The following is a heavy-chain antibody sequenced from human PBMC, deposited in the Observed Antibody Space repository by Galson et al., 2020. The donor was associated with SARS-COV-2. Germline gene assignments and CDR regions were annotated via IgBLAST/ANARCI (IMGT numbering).Heavy chain of an antibody. J-gene: IGHJ4*02. CDR3: AKLAEGRRSSEDY. CDR1: RASISNHY. D-gene: IGHD1-26*01. V-gene: IGHV4-59*08. CDR2: IDDSGTT. Sequence: ETSETLSLTCTVSRASISNHYWSWIRQHPGKGLEWIGYIDDSGTTNFNPSLKSRVTISLNTPKNQFSLKVNSVTAADTAVYYCAKLAEGRRSSEDYWGQGTRVTVSS.